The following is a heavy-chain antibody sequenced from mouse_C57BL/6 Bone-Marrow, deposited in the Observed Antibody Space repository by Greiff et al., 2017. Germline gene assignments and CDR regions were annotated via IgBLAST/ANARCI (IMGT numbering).Heavy chain of an antibody. D-gene: IGHD1-1*01. V-gene: IGHV1-64*01. Sequence: QVQLQQPGAELVKPGASVKLSCKASGYTFTSYWMHWVKQRPGQGLEWIGMIHPNSGSTNYNEKFKSKATLTVGKSSSTAFMQLSSLTSEDSAVYYCAQLLRSTFDYWGQGTTLTVSS. CDR3: AQLLRSTFDY. CDR1: GYTFTSYW. CDR2: IHPNSGST. J-gene: IGHJ2*01.